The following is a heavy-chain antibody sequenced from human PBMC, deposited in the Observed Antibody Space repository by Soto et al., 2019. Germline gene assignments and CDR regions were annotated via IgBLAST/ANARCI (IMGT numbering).Heavy chain of an antibody. D-gene: IGHD3-10*01. CDR3: ETRAFITMVRGVVSEQDY. V-gene: IGHV4-59*01. J-gene: IGHJ4*02. CDR1: GGSIGSYY. Sequence: SSETLSLTCTVSGGSIGSYYWSWIRQPPGKGLEWIGYIYYSGSTNYNPSLKSRVTISVDTSKNQFSLKLSSVTAADTAVYYCETRAFITMVRGVVSEQDYWGQGTLVTVSS. CDR2: IYYSGST.